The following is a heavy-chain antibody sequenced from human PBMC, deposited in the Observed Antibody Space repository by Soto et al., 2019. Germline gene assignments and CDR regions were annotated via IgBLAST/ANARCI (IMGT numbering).Heavy chain of an antibody. Sequence: QVQLVESGGGVVQPGRSLRLSCAASGFTFSSYGMHWVRQAPGKGLEWVAVIWYDGSNKYYADSVKGRFTISRDNSKNTLYLQMNRLRAEDTAVYYCARSFGPIAAAGHLRYWGQGTLVTVSS. CDR2: IWYDGSNK. CDR3: ARSFGPIAAAGHLRY. J-gene: IGHJ4*02. V-gene: IGHV3-33*01. CDR1: GFTFSSYG. D-gene: IGHD6-13*01.